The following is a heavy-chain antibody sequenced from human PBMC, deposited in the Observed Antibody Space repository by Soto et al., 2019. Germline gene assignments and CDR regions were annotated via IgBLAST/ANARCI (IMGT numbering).Heavy chain of an antibody. J-gene: IGHJ4*02. Sequence: PGGSLRLSCAASGFTFSTYGMSWVRQAPGKGLEWVSAISNSGGATSYTGSVRGRFTISRDNSKNTVYLQMNSLRADDTAVYFWAKGAQANQYYFDFWGQGTLVTVSS. CDR1: GFTFSTYG. CDR3: AKGAQANQYYFDF. D-gene: IGHD2-2*01. V-gene: IGHV3-23*01. CDR2: ISNSGGAT.